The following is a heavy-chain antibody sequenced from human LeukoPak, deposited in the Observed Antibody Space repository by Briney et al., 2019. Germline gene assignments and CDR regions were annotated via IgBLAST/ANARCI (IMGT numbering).Heavy chain of an antibody. J-gene: IGHJ4*02. CDR2: IYYSGST. D-gene: IGHD5-24*01. CDR1: GGSISRISYY. Sequence: SETLSLTCTVAGGSISRISYYWGWILQPPGKGLDWIGSIYYSGSTYYNPALKTRVTISVDTSKNQFSLKLSSVTAADTAVYYCARHLERRDGYNPGYWGQGTLVTVSS. V-gene: IGHV4-39*01. CDR3: ARHLERRDGYNPGY.